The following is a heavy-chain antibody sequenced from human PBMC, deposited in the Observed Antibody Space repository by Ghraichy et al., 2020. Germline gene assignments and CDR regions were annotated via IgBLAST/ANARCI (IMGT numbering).Heavy chain of an antibody. CDR2: ISGSGGST. CDR1: GFTFSSYA. D-gene: IGHD6-13*01. V-gene: IGHV3-23*01. Sequence: GVSLRLSCAASGFTFSSYAMSWVRQAPGKGLEWVSAISGSGGSTYYADSVKGRFTISRDNSKNTLYLQMNSLRAEDTAVYYCAKVNSSSWYYYYGMDVWGQGTTVTVSS. CDR3: AKVNSSSWYYYYGMDV. J-gene: IGHJ6*02.